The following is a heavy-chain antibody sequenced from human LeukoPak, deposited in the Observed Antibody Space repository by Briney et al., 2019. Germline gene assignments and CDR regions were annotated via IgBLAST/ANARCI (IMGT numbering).Heavy chain of an antibody. CDR3: ARQRDSGSYAAFDN. V-gene: IGHV3-7*02. CDR1: GFTFSSYW. CDR2: IKKDGREK. Sequence: GRSLRLSCAASGFTFSSYWMNWVRHAPGKGLEWVANIKKDGREKYYVDSVKGRFTISRDNAKNSLYLQMNSLRGEDTAVYYCARQRDSGSYAAFDNWGQGGLVTVCS. J-gene: IGHJ4*02. D-gene: IGHD1-26*01.